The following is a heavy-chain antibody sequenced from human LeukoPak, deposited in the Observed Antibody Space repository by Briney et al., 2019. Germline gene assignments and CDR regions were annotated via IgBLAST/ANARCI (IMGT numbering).Heavy chain of an antibody. CDR1: GGSISRQY. V-gene: IGHV4-59*11. J-gene: IGHJ6*03. D-gene: IGHD3-3*01. Sequence: SETLSLTCTVSGGSISRQYWSWIRQPPGKGLEWIGYIYYSGSTNYNPSLKSRVTISVDTSKNQFSLKLSCVTAADTAVYYCARDSRYYDFWSGYYSDYYYYMDVWGKGTTVTVSS. CDR2: IYYSGST. CDR3: ARDSRYYDFWSGYYSDYYYYMDV.